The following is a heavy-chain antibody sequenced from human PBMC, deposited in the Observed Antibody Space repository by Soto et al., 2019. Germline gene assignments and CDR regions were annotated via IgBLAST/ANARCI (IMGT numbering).Heavy chain of an antibody. CDR3: VRGGGGTTDNWFDT. CDR2: INPSGGGT. CDR1: GYTLTRFY. V-gene: IGHV1-46*01. D-gene: IGHD1-1*01. Sequence: ASVKVSCKASGYTLTRFYLHWVRQAPGQGLEWMGIINPSGGGTTYAQKFQGRVTMTRDTSTSTVYMELTSLRSEDTALFYCVRGGGGTTDNWFDTWGPGALVTVSS. J-gene: IGHJ5*02.